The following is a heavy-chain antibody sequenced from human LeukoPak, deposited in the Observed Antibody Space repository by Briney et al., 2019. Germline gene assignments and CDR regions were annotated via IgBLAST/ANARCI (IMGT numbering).Heavy chain of an antibody. J-gene: IGHJ4*02. V-gene: IGHV1-18*01. CDR1: GYTFTSYG. D-gene: IGHD5-18*01. CDR2: ISAYNGNT. Sequence: GASVKVSCKASGYTFTSYGICWVRQAPGQGLEWMGWISAYNGNTNYAQKLQGRVTMTTDTSTSTAYMELRSLRSDDTAVYYCARGVRGYSYGYFGDYWGQGTLVTVSS. CDR3: ARGVRGYSYGYFGDY.